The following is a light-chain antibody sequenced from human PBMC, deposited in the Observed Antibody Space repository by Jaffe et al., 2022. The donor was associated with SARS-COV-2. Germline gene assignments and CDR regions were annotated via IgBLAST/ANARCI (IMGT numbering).Light chain of an antibody. J-gene: IGKJ2*03. CDR1: QSLVHSDGNTY. Sequence: DIVMTQPPLSAPVTLGQSASISCKSSQSLVHSDGNTYLSWFHQRPGQPPRLLIYKVSNRLSGVPDKFLGSGAGTSFTLTIGRVEAEDVGVYYCMQATQFPYSFGQGTKLDMK. V-gene: IGKV2-24*01. CDR3: MQATQFPYS. CDR2: KVS.